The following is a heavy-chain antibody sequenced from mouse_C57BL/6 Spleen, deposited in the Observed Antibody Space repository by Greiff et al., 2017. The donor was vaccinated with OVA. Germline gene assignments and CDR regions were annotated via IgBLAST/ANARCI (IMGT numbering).Heavy chain of an antibody. CDR1: GYSITSGYY. CDR3: ARGDYGRGFAY. J-gene: IGHJ3*01. D-gene: IGHD1-1*01. V-gene: IGHV3-6*01. CDR2: ISYDGSN. Sequence: EVHLVESGPGLVKPSQSLSLTCSVTGYSITSGYYWNWIRQFPGNKLEWMGYISYDGSNNYNPSLKNRISITRDTSKNQFFLKLNSVTTEDTATYYCARGDYGRGFAYWGQGTLVTVSA.